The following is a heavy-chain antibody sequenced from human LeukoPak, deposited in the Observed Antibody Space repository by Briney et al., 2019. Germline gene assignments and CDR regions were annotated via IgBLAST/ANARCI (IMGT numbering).Heavy chain of an antibody. D-gene: IGHD1-26*01. CDR3: ARALYSGSYRLDY. Sequence: QTSETLSLTCAVYGGSFSGYYWSWIRQPPGKGLEWIGEINHSGSTNYNPSLKSRVTISVDTSKNQFSLKLSSVTAADTAVYYCARALYSGSYRLDYWGQGTLVTVSS. V-gene: IGHV4-34*01. CDR1: GGSFSGYY. J-gene: IGHJ4*02. CDR2: INHSGST.